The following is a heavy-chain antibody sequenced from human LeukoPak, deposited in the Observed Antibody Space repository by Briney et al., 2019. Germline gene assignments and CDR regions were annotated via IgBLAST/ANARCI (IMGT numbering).Heavy chain of an antibody. CDR1: GGSISSYD. V-gene: IGHV4-4*07. CDR2: TYTSGST. CDR3: ARERGDDYGDYRFDY. Sequence: SETLSLTCTVSGGSISSYDWSWIRQPAGKGLEWIGRTYTSGSTNYNPSLKSRVTMSVDMSKNQFSLKLSSVTAADTAVYYCARERGDDYGDYRFDYWGQGTLVTVSS. D-gene: IGHD4-17*01. J-gene: IGHJ4*02.